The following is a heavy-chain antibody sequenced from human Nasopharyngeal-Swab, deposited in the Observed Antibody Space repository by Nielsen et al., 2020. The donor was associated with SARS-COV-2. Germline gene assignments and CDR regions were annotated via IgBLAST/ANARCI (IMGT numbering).Heavy chain of an antibody. CDR2: IKQSGSGQ. D-gene: IGHD2-2*01. V-gene: IGHV3-7*01. J-gene: IGHJ4*02. CDR3: ARYCSTTSCPRGFDY. CDR1: GFTFSSYW. Sequence: GGSLRPSCAASGFTFSSYWMSWVRQAPGKGLEWVAHIKQSGSGQYYVDSVKDRFTIPRDNAKNSLSLQMTSLRAEDTAVYYCARYCSTTSCPRGFDYWGQGTLVTVSS.